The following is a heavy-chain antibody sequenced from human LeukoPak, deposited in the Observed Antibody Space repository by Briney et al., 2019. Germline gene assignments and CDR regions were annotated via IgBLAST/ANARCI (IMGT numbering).Heavy chain of an antibody. CDR1: GFTFSNYA. D-gene: IGHD1-26*01. V-gene: IGHV3-23*01. CDR3: ATVGGGSSRPYYFDY. CDR2: ISGSGDST. J-gene: IGHJ4*02. Sequence: PGGSLRLSCAASGFTFSNYAINWVRQAPGKGLEWVSTISGSGDSTYYADSVKGRFTISRDNSENTLFLQINSLRADDAAVYYCATVGGGSSRPYYFDYWGQGALVTVSS.